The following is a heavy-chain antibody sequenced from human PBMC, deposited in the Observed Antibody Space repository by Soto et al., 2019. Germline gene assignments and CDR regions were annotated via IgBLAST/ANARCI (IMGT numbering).Heavy chain of an antibody. Sequence: QVQLQESGPGLVKPSETLSLTCTVSGGSISGHYWSWIRQPPGKGLEWLGYVYYTGTTNYNPSLGSRVTLSVDTSKNQFSLRLTSVTAADTAVYYCATGGWYTDAWGQGTLVTVSS. CDR1: GGSISGHY. D-gene: IGHD6-19*01. V-gene: IGHV4-59*11. J-gene: IGHJ5*02. CDR3: ATGGWYTDA. CDR2: VYYTGTT.